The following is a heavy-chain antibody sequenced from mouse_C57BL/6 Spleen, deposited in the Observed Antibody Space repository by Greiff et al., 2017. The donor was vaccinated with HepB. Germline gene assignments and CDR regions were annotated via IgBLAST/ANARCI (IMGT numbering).Heavy chain of an antibody. CDR2: IYPGDGDT. D-gene: IGHD1-1*01. CDR1: GYAFSSSW. J-gene: IGHJ1*03. CDR3: ARPKDGSSYGYFDV. V-gene: IGHV1-82*01. Sequence: QVQLQQPGAELVMPGASVKLSCKASGYAFSSSWMNWVKQRPGKGLEWIGRIYPGDGDTNYNGKFKGKATLTADKSSSTAYMQLSSLTSEDSAVYFCARPKDGSSYGYFDVWGTGTTVTVSS.